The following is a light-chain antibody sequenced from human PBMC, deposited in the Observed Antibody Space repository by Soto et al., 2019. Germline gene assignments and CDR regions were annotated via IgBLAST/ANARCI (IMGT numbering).Light chain of an antibody. CDR3: QQYNNWPRT. Sequence: EIVMTQSPATLSVSPGERATLSCRASQSVSSNLAWYQQKPGQAPRLLIYGASTRATGLLARFSGSGSGTEFTLTISSLQSEDFAVYYCQQYNNWPRTFGQGTKVEIK. V-gene: IGKV3-15*01. CDR2: GAS. J-gene: IGKJ1*01. CDR1: QSVSSN.